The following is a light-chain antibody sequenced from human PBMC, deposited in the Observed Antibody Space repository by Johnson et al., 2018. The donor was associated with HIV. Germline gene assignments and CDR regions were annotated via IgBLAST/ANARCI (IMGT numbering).Light chain of an antibody. J-gene: IGLJ1*01. CDR1: NSNIGNNY. CDR3: GTWDNSLGTGGV. CDR2: ENN. Sequence: QSVLTQSPSVSAAPGQKVTISCSGSNSNIGNNYVSWYQHLPGTAPKLLIYENNRRPSGIPDRFSGSQSGTSATLGITGLQTGDEADYYCGTWDNSLGTGGVFGTGTKVTVL. V-gene: IGLV1-51*02.